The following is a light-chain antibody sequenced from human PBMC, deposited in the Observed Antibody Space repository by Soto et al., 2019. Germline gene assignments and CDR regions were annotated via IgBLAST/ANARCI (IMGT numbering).Light chain of an antibody. J-gene: IGLJ2*01. CDR1: SSDVGGYNY. V-gene: IGLV2-11*01. Sequence: QSVLTQPRSVSGSPGQSVTISCTGTSSDVGGYNYVSWYQQHPGKAPKLMIYDVSKRPSGVPDRFSGSKSGNTASLTISGLQAGDEADYYCCSYAGSYTSHVVFGGGTKLTVL. CDR2: DVS. CDR3: CSYAGSYTSHVV.